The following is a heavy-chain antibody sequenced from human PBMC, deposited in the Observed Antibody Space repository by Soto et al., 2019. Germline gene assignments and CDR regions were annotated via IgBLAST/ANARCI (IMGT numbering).Heavy chain of an antibody. CDR3: ARPTNGVYYWYFDL. CDR1: GYSFTSYW. Sequence: GESLKISCKGSGYSFTSYWISWVRQMPGKGLAWMGRMDPSDSYTNYSPSFQGHVTISADKSISTAYLQWSSLKASDTAMYYCARPTNGVYYWYFDLWGRGTLVT. D-gene: IGHD2-8*01. V-gene: IGHV5-10-1*01. CDR2: MDPSDSYT. J-gene: IGHJ2*01.